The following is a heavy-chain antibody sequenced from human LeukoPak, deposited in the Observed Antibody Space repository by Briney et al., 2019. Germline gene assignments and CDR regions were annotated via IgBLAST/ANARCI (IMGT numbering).Heavy chain of an antibody. J-gene: IGHJ6*03. V-gene: IGHV4-59*01. D-gene: IGHD3-22*01. CDR2: IYYSGST. CDR3: ERVGGYSLLYYYYYMDV. Sequence: SETLSLTCTVSGGSISSYYWSWIRQPPGKGLEWIGYIYYSGSTNYNPSLKSRVTISVDTSKNQFSLKLSSVTAADTAVYYCERVGGYSLLYYYYYMDVWGKGTTVTVSS. CDR1: GGSISSYY.